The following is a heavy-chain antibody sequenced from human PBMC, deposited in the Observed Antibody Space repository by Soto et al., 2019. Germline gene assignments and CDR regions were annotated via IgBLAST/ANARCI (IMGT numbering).Heavy chain of an antibody. CDR2: IYSGGYT. CDR3: GTRPGGGGY. Sequence: EVQLVESGGGLIQPGGSLRLSCAVSGFTVSNNYMSWVRQAPGKGLEGVSVIYSGGYTAYGDSVKGRFTISRDNSKNTHFLQMKRLGPDDRAVFFGGTRPGGGGYWGQGTLVTVSS. V-gene: IGHV3-53*01. CDR1: GFTVSNNY. J-gene: IGHJ4*02. D-gene: IGHD3-10*01.